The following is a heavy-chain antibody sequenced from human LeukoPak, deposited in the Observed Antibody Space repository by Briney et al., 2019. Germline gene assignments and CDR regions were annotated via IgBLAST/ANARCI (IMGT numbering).Heavy chain of an antibody. V-gene: IGHV4-59*01. D-gene: IGHD4-17*01. J-gene: IGHJ3*02. Sequence: SETLSLTCTVSGGSISSYYWSWIRQPPGKGLEWIGYIYYSGSTNYNPSLKSRVTISVDTSKNQFSLKLSSVTAADTAVYYCARADYGGNSGLAFDIWGQGTMVTVSS. CDR1: GGSISSYY. CDR3: ARADYGGNSGLAFDI. CDR2: IYYSGST.